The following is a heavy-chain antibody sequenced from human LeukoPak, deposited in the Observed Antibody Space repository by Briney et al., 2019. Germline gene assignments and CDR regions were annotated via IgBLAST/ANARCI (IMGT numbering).Heavy chain of an antibody. CDR1: GFTFSSYS. CDR3: ARELPAAILRLDPGLDY. J-gene: IGHJ4*02. Sequence: GGSLRLSCAASGFTFSSYSMNWVRQAPGKGLEWVSSISSSSSYIYYADSVKGRFTISRDNAKNSLYLQMNSLRAEDMAVYYCARELPAAILRLDPGLDYWGQGTLVTVSS. V-gene: IGHV3-21*01. D-gene: IGHD2-2*01. CDR2: ISSSSSYI.